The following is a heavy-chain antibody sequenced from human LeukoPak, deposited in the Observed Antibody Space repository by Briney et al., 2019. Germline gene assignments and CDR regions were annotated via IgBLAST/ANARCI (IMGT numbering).Heavy chain of an antibody. CDR2: FCSSGTT. V-gene: IGHV4-39*01. CDR1: GDSISSITCY. Sequence: SETLSLTCKVSGDSISSITCYWGWIRQSPGKGLEWIGSFCSSGTTYYNPSLKSRVTISIDTSKNQFSLKMISVTAADTAVYYCARRDIAFNAFDTWSQETMVTVSS. J-gene: IGHJ3*02. D-gene: IGHD2-21*01. CDR3: ARRDIAFNAFDT.